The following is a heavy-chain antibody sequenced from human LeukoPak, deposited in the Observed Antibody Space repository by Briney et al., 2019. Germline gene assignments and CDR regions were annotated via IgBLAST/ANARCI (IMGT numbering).Heavy chain of an antibody. Sequence: PSETLSLTCTVSGGSISSYYWSWIRQPPGKGLEWIGYIYYSGSTNYNPSLKSRVTISVDTSKNQFSLKLSSVTAADTAVYYRARLGWRRNAFDIWGQGTMVTVSS. J-gene: IGHJ3*02. CDR1: GGSISSYY. CDR2: IYYSGST. D-gene: IGHD7-27*01. CDR3: ARLGWRRNAFDI. V-gene: IGHV4-59*08.